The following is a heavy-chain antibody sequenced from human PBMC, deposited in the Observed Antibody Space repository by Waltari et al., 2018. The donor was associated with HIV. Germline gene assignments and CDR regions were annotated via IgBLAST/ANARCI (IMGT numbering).Heavy chain of an antibody. CDR2: IKAANGNT. CDR1: GYSFTRYP. Sequence: QVQFVQSGAEVKKPGASVKVSCKTSGYSFTRYPMHWVRQAPGQRLEWMGWIKAANGNTKYSQKFQGRVTSTRDTSASTAYMELSSLRSEDTAVYYCVRDMSDTPVGPDMDVWGQGTTVTVSS. V-gene: IGHV1-3*01. D-gene: IGHD5-18*01. J-gene: IGHJ6*02. CDR3: VRDMSDTPVGPDMDV.